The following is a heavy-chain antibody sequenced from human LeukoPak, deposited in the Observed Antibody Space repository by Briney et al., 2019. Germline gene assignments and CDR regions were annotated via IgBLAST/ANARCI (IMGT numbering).Heavy chain of an antibody. CDR1: GGSISSSSYY. CDR3: ARRQKSSGWYDAFDI. J-gene: IGHJ3*02. V-gene: IGHV4-39*01. CDR2: IYYSGST. Sequence: SETLSLTCTVSGGSISSSSYYWGWIRQPPGKGLEWIGSIYYSGSTYYNPSLKSRVTISVDTSKNQFSLKLSSVTAADTAVYYCARRQKSSGWYDAFDIWGQGTMVTVSS. D-gene: IGHD6-19*01.